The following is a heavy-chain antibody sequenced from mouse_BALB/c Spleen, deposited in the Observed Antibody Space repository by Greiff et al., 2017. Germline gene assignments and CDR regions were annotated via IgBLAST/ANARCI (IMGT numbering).Heavy chain of an antibody. CDR3: ARREDY. J-gene: IGHJ4*01. Sequence: EVQRVESGAELVKPGASVKLSCTASGFNIKDTYMHWVKQRPEQGLEWIGRIDPANGNTKYDPKFQGKATITADTSSNTAYLQLSSLTSEDTAVYYCARREDYWGQGTSVTVSS. CDR1: GFNIKDTY. V-gene: IGHV14-3*02. CDR2: IDPANGNT.